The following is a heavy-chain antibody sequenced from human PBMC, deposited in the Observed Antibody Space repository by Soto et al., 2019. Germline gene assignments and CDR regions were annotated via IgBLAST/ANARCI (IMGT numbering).Heavy chain of an antibody. D-gene: IGHD1-1*01. V-gene: IGHV3-23*01. CDR2: ISATGGST. Sequence: EVQLLESGGDFVQPGRSLRLSCAASGFPFSNHGMSWVRQAPGEGLEWLSAISATGGSTYYADYVRGRFSTSRDNSKNTVFLQMDSLTAEDTAVYFCAKNYNWNFVVEYWGRGTLVTVS. CDR3: AKNYNWNFVVEY. CDR1: GFPFSNHG. J-gene: IGHJ4*02.